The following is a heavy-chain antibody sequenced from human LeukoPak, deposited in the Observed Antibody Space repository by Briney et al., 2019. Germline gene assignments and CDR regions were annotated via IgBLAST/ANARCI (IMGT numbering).Heavy chain of an antibody. D-gene: IGHD6-13*01. Sequence: GASVKVSCKASGFTFTSSAMQWVRQARGQRLEWIGWIVVGSGNTNYAQKFQERVTITRDMSTSTAFMELSSLRSEDTAVYYCAKESVRYSSSGEGQKWGQGTLVTVSS. CDR3: AKESVRYSSSGEGQK. CDR2: IVVGSGNT. V-gene: IGHV1-58*02. CDR1: GFTFTSSA. J-gene: IGHJ4*02.